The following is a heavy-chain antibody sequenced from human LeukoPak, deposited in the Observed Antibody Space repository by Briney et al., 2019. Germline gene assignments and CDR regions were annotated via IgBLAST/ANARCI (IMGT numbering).Heavy chain of an antibody. V-gene: IGHV4-61*02. J-gene: IGHJ4*02. CDR3: AREGRFLEWHN. CDR1: GSSISSGYY. Sequence: PSETLSLTCAVSGSSISSGYYWGWIRQPAGKGLEWIGRIYTSGSTNYNPSLKSRVTISVDTSKNQFSLKLSSVTAADTAVYYCAREGRFLEWHNWGQGTLVTVSS. D-gene: IGHD3-3*01. CDR2: IYTSGST.